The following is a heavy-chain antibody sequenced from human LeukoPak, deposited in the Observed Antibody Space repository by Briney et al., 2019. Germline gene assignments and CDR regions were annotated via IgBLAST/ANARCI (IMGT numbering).Heavy chain of an antibody. Sequence: GASVKVSCKASGYTFTSYGISWVRQAPGQGLEWMGGIIPIFGTPSHAQKFQGRVTITTDESTSTAYMELSSLRSEDTAIYYCARGYDTSGYYYKDWGQGTLVTVSS. CDR3: ARGYDTSGYYYKD. J-gene: IGHJ4*02. CDR1: GYTFTSYG. D-gene: IGHD3-22*01. CDR2: IIPIFGTP. V-gene: IGHV1-69*05.